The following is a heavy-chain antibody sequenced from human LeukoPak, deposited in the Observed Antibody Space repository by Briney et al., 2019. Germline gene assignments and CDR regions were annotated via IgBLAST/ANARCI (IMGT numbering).Heavy chain of an antibody. Sequence: SVKVSCKASGGTFSSYAISWVRQAPGQGLEWMGGIIPIFGTANYAQKFQGRVTITADESTSTAYMELSSLRSEDTAVYYCARVAGYCSGGSCYRYFDYWGQGTLITVSS. CDR2: IIPIFGTA. D-gene: IGHD2-15*01. CDR3: ARVAGYCSGGSCYRYFDY. CDR1: GGTFSSYA. V-gene: IGHV1-69*01. J-gene: IGHJ4*02.